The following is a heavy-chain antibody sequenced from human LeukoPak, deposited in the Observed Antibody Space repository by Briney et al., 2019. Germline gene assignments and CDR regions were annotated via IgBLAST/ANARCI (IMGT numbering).Heavy chain of an antibody. CDR2: IRYDESNK. CDR3: VKAQLYCFDP. CDR1: GFTFSNSG. D-gene: IGHD1-1*01. Sequence: PGGSLRLSCAASGFTFSNSGMHWVRQAPGKGLEWVAFIRYDESNKYYADSVKGRFTISRDNSKNTLFLQMNSLRAEDTAVYYCVKAQLYCFDPWGQGTLVTVSS. J-gene: IGHJ5*02. V-gene: IGHV3-30*02.